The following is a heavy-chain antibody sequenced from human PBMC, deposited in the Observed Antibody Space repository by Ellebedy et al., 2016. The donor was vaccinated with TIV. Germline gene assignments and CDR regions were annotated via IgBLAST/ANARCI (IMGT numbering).Heavy chain of an antibody. J-gene: IGHJ4*02. CDR3: ARAGSYYDSRHPYYFDY. CDR2: ISAYNGNT. D-gene: IGHD3-22*01. Sequence: ASVKVSXKASGYTFTSYGISWVRQAPGQGLEWMGWISAYNGNTNYAQKLQGRVTMTTDTSTSTAYMELRSLRSDDTAVYYCARAGSYYDSRHPYYFDYWGQGTLVTVSS. CDR1: GYTFTSYG. V-gene: IGHV1-18*04.